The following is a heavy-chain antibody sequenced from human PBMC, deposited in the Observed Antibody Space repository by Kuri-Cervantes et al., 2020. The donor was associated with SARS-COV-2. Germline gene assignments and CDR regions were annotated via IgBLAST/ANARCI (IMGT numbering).Heavy chain of an antibody. D-gene: IGHD6-13*01. CDR1: GYSFTSYY. Sequence: ASVKVSCKASGYSFTSYYMHWVRQAPGEGLEWMGVINPSGDRTTYAQKSQGRVTMTRDTSTSTVYMELSSLRSEDTAIYYCARDLGEQLEADYWAQGTPVTVSS. V-gene: IGHV1-46*01. CDR3: ARDLGEQLEADY. J-gene: IGHJ4*02. CDR2: INPSGDRT.